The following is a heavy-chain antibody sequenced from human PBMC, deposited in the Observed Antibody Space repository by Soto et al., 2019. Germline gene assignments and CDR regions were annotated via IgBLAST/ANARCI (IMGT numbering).Heavy chain of an antibody. CDR1: GGSFSGYY. Sequence: SETLSLTCAVYGGSFSGYYWSWIRQPPGKGLEWIGEINHSGSTNYNPSLKSRVTISVDTSKNQFSLKLSSVTAADTAVYYCARGPPRGASCYVGRFDYWGQGTLVTVSS. J-gene: IGHJ4*02. CDR2: INHSGST. CDR3: ARGPPRGASCYVGRFDY. V-gene: IGHV4-34*01. D-gene: IGHD2-2*01.